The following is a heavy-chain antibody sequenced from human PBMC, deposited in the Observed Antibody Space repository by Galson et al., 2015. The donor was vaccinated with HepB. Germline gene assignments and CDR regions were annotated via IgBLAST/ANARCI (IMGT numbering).Heavy chain of an antibody. Sequence: SLRLSCAASGFTFSSYAMHWVRQAPGKGLEWVAVISYDGSNKYYADSVKGRFTISRDNSKNTLYLQMNSLRAEDTAVYYCAKVAERYYDFWSGYFDYWGQGTLVTVSS. J-gene: IGHJ4*02. D-gene: IGHD3-3*01. CDR1: GFTFSSYA. CDR3: AKVAERYYDFWSGYFDY. CDR2: ISYDGSNK. V-gene: IGHV3-30-3*01.